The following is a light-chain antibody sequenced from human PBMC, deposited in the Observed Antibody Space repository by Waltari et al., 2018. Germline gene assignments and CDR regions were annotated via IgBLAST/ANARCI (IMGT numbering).Light chain of an antibody. CDR3: QSADSSGTNVV. CDR1: ALPKQH. V-gene: IGLV3-25*03. J-gene: IGLJ2*01. Sequence: SYELTQPPSVSVSPGQTARITCSGDALPKQHAYWYQQKPGQAPVLVIYKDSERPSGIAGRFSGSSSGTTVTLTISGVQAEDEADYYCQSADSSGTNVVFGGGTKLTVL. CDR2: KDS.